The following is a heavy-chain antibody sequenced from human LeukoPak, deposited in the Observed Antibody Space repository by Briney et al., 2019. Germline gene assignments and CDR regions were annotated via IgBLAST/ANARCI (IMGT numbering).Heavy chain of an antibody. CDR2: ISSSSSYI. D-gene: IGHD4-23*01. CDR1: GFTFSSYS. CDR3: AREFTVVNRRGFDY. J-gene: IGHJ4*02. Sequence: PGGSLRLSCAASGFTFSSYSMNWVRQAPGKGLEWLSSISSSSSYIYYADSVKGRFTISRDNAKNSLYLQMNSLRAEDTAVHYCAREFTVVNRRGFDYWGQGTLVTVSS. V-gene: IGHV3-21*01.